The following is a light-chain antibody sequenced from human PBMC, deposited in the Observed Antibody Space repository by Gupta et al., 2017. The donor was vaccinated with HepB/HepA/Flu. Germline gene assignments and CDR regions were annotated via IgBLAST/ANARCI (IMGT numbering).Light chain of an antibody. CDR3: QQNKNWPPDT. V-gene: IGKV3-15*01. CDR2: GIS. Sequence: EIVMIQSPPTLSVSPGETATLSCRASQSVSNNLAWYQKKPGQAPRLLIYGISTRDTGIPARFSGSGSGKDFSLTISSRQPEDSAVYYCQQNKNWPPDTFGQGTKVDIK. CDR1: QSVSNN. J-gene: IGKJ2*01.